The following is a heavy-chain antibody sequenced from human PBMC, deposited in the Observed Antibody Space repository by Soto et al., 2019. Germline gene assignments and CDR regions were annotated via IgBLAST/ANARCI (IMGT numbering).Heavy chain of an antibody. D-gene: IGHD1-1*01. Sequence: QVQLQESGPGLVKPSQTLSLTCTVSGGSISSGGTGSYWTWIRQLPGKGLEWIGYIYYTGNTYYNPSLKSRPTISIDTSENQFALKLTSVTAAGTAVYFCAGGHDPYKVRYLGQGTLVTVSS. J-gene: IGHJ4*02. CDR1: GGSISSGGTGSY. V-gene: IGHV4-31*03. CDR2: IYYTGNT. CDR3: AGGHDPYKVRY.